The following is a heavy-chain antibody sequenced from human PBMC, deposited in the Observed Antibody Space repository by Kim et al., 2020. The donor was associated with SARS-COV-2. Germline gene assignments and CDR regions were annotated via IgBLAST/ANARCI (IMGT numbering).Heavy chain of an antibody. D-gene: IGHD3-10*01. J-gene: IGHJ4*02. CDR1: GFTFSDHY. Sequence: GGSLRLSCAASGFTFSDHYMDWVRQAPGKGLEWVGRIRNKASSYSTEYAASVKGRFTISRDDSKNSLYLQMTSLKTEDTAYYYCVRDRAGAGDYLGQGTL. CDR3: VRDRAGAGDY. V-gene: IGHV3-72*01. CDR2: IRNKASSYST.